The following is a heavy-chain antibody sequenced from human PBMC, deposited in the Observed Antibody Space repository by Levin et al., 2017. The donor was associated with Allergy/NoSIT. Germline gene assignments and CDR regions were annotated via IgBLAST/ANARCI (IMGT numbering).Heavy chain of an antibody. CDR3: ARERGYSGSYSYFDY. V-gene: IGHV3-30-3*01. CDR2: ISYDGSNK. Sequence: GGSLRLSCAASGFTFSSYAMHWVRQAPGKGLEWVAVISYDGSNKYYADSVKGRFTISRDNSKNTLYLQMNSLRAEDTAVYYCARERGYSGSYSYFDYWGQGTLVTVSS. J-gene: IGHJ4*02. D-gene: IGHD1-26*01. CDR1: GFTFSSYA.